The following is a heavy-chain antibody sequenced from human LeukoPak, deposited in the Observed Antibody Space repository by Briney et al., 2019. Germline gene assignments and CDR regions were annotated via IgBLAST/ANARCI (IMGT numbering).Heavy chain of an antibody. J-gene: IGHJ4*02. CDR3: ASYYYDSSGYLYYFDY. CDR2: INPNSGGT. D-gene: IGHD3-22*01. CDR1: GYTFTGYY. V-gene: IGHV1-2*02. Sequence: ASVKVSCKASGYTFTGYYMHWVRQAPGQGLEWMGWINPNSGGTNYAQKFQGRVTITADESTSTAYMELSSLRSEDTAVYYCASYYYDSSGYLYYFDYWGQGTLVTVSS.